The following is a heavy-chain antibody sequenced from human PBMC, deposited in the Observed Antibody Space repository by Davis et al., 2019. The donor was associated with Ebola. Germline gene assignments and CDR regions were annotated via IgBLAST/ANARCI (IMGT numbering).Heavy chain of an antibody. CDR1: GGSISSSSYY. D-gene: IGHD3-10*01. CDR2: IYYSGST. J-gene: IGHJ5*02. CDR3: ARLIGAFDP. V-gene: IGHV4-61*05. Sequence: SETLSLTCTVSGGSISSSSYYWSWIRQPPGKGLEWIGYIYYSGSTNYNPSLKSRVTISVDTSKNQFSLKLSSVTAADTAVYYCARLIGAFDPWGQGTLVTVSS.